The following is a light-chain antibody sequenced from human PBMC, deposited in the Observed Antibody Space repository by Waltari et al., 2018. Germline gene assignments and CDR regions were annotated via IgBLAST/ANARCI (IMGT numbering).Light chain of an antibody. CDR1: SSDIGAYNY. CDR2: EVR. V-gene: IGLV2-14*01. J-gene: IGLJ2*01. CDR3: SSYTNTFVV. Sequence: QSALTQPASVSGSPGQSITISCTGSSSDIGAYNYVAWYQHFPDEAPKLLIYEVRNTPSGVASRFSGSKSGHTASLPISGIQAEDEAHYYCSSYTNTFVVFGGGTKLTVL.